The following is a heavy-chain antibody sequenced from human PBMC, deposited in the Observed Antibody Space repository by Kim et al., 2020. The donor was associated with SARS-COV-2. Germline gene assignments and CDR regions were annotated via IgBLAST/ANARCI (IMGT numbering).Heavy chain of an antibody. Sequence: ASVKVSCKASGYTFTSYYMHWVRQAPGQGLEWMGIINPSGGSTSYAQKFQGRVTMTRDTSTSTVYMELSSLRSEDTAVYYCARGGKAARYYYGMDVWGQGTTVTVSS. CDR2: INPSGGST. J-gene: IGHJ6*02. V-gene: IGHV1-46*01. CDR1: GYTFTSYY. D-gene: IGHD6-6*01. CDR3: ARGGKAARYYYGMDV.